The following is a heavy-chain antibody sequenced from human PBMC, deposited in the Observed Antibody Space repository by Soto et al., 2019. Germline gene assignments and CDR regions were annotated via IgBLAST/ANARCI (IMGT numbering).Heavy chain of an antibody. Sequence: ASVKISCRASGGTFSSCAISWVRQAPGQGLQGMGGFDPENGETIYAQKFQCRVTMTEDTSTDTAYMELSSLRSEETAVYYCATVLPFLYYSSTSCPPYNWFDPWGQGTLVTVSS. CDR1: GGTFSSCA. J-gene: IGHJ5*02. CDR3: ATVLPFLYYSSTSCPPYNWFDP. CDR2: FDPENGET. D-gene: IGHD2-2*01. V-gene: IGHV1-24*01.